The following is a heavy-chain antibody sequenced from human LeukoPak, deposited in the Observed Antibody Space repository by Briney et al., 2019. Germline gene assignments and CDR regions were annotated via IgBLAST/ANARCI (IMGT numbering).Heavy chain of an antibody. CDR1: GYTFTSYY. J-gene: IGHJ4*02. Sequence: ASVKVSCKASGYTFTSYYMHWVRQAPGQGLEWMGIINPSGGSTSYAQKFQGRVTMTRDTSTSTVYMELSSLRSEDTAVYYCARGGYCNNTRCSGDLDYWGQGTLVTVSS. V-gene: IGHV1-46*01. CDR3: ARGGYCNNTRCSGDLDY. CDR2: INPSGGST. D-gene: IGHD2-2*01.